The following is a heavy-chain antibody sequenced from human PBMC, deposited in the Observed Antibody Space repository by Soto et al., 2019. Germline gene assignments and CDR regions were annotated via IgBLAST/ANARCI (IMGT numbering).Heavy chain of an antibody. V-gene: IGHV4-31*03. J-gene: IGHJ4*02. CDR1: GGSISSGGYY. CDR2: IYYSGST. D-gene: IGHD2-15*01. CDR3: ASSCSGGSCPFDY. Sequence: PSETLSLTCTVSGGSISSGGYYWSWIRQHPGKGLEWIGYIYYSGSTYYNPSLKSRVTISVDTSKNQFSLKLSSVTAADTAVYYCASSCSGGSCPFDYWGQGTLVTVSS.